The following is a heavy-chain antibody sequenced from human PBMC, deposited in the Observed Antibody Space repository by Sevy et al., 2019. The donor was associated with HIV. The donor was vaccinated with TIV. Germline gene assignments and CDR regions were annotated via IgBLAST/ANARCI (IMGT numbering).Heavy chain of an antibody. CDR1: GYTFTGYY. D-gene: IGHD3-22*01. CDR2: INPNSGGT. V-gene: IGHV1-2*02. J-gene: IGHJ4*02. Sequence: ASMKVSCKASGYTFTGYYMHWVRQAPGQGLEWMGWINPNSGGTNYAQKFQGRVTMTRDTSISTAYMELSRLRSDDTAVYYCARGFEAAYYDSSGYYNYWGQGTLVTVSS. CDR3: ARGFEAAYYDSSGYYNY.